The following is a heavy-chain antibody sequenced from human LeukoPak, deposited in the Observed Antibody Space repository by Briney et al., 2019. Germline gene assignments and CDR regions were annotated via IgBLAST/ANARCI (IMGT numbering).Heavy chain of an antibody. CDR2: INPSGGST. CDR1: GYTFTSYY. CDR3: ARDDTFSNGVAGTSFDY. Sequence: ASVKVSCKASGYTFTSYYMHWVRQAPGQGLEWMGIINPSGGSTSYAQKFQGRVTMTRDMSTSTVYMELSSLRSEDTAVYYCARDDTFSNGVAGTSFDYWGQGTLVTVSS. V-gene: IGHV1-46*01. J-gene: IGHJ4*02. D-gene: IGHD6-19*01.